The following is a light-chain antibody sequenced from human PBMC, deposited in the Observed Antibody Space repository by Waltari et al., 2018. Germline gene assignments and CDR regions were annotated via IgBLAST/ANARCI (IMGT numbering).Light chain of an antibody. Sequence: VLTQSPGTLSLSPGERAPLSCRASQTVGSSYLAWYRHKPGQPLRLLIYAVSGRATGIPDRFSGSGSGTDFTLTINRLEPEDFAVYYCQQYGSPPYTFGQGTKL. CDR2: AVS. J-gene: IGKJ2*01. CDR3: QQYGSPPYT. CDR1: QTVGSSY. V-gene: IGKV3-20*01.